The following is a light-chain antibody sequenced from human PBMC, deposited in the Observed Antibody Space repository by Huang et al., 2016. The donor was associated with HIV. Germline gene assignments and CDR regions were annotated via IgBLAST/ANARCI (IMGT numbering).Light chain of an antibody. CDR1: QSLLYTYNNENY. CDR2: WAS. Sequence: DIVLTQSPDSLPVSLGERATINCKSSQSLLYTYNNENYLAWYQQRSGQPPKLRFSWASTRASGVPDRFTGSGSGTDFTLTISSLQAEGVAVYYCQQYYAIPWTFGQGTTVELK. V-gene: IGKV4-1*01. CDR3: QQYYAIPWT. J-gene: IGKJ1*01.